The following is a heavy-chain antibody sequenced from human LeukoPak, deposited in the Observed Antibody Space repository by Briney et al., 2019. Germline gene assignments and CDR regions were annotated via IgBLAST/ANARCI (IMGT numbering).Heavy chain of an antibody. CDR3: ARDYGDIGTWDFDL. J-gene: IGHJ2*01. V-gene: IGHV4-34*01. CDR1: GGSFSGYY. CDR2: INHSGST. D-gene: IGHD4-17*01. Sequence: SETLSLTCAVYGGSFSGYYWSWIRQPPGKGLEWIGEINHSGSTNYNPSLKSRVTISVDTSKNQFSLKLSSVTAADTAVYYCARDYGDIGTWDFDLWGRGTLVTVSS.